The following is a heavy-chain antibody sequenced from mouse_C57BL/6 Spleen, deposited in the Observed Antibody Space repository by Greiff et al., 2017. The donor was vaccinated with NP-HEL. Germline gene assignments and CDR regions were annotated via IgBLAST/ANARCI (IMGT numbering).Heavy chain of an antibody. CDR3: ARRDGMDAMDY. D-gene: IGHD2-3*01. CDR1: GYTFTSYW. CDR2: IYPSDSET. V-gene: IGHV1-61*01. J-gene: IGHJ4*01. Sequence: QVQLQQPGAELVRPGSSVKLSCKASGYTFTSYWMDWVKQRPGQGLEWIGNIYPSDSETHYNQKFKDKATLTVDKSSSTAYMQLSSLTSEDSAVCYCARRDGMDAMDYWGQGTSVTVSS.